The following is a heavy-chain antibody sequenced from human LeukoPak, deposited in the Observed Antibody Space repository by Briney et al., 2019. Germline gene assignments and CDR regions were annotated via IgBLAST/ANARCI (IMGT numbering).Heavy chain of an antibody. J-gene: IGHJ6*03. V-gene: IGHV3-74*01. CDR3: ARVGDCSGGSCFSYYYYYMDV. D-gene: IGHD2-15*01. CDR1: GFTFSSYW. CDR2: INTDGSSI. Sequence: GGSLRLSCAASGFTFSSYWMHWVRQAPGKGLVWVSRINTDGSSISYADSVKGRFTISRDNAKNTLYLQMNSLRAEDTAVYYCARVGDCSGGSCFSYYYYYMDVWGKGTTVTVSS.